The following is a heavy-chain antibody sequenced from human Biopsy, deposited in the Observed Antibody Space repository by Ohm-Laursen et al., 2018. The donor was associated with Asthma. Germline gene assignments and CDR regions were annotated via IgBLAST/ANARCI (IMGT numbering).Heavy chain of an antibody. J-gene: IGHJ6*02. CDR3: AKWDTYYDFWSGYYTRYNYYYYGMDV. V-gene: IGHV3-30*18. CDR2: MSFDGRQT. Sequence: RSLRLSCTASGFSFNSYGMHWVRQAPGKGLEWVAVMSFDGRQTYYADSVRGRFTISRDNSKNTLYLQMNSLRAEDTAVYYCAKWDTYYDFWSGYYTRYNYYYYGMDVWGQGTTVTVSS. D-gene: IGHD3-3*01. CDR1: GFSFNSYG.